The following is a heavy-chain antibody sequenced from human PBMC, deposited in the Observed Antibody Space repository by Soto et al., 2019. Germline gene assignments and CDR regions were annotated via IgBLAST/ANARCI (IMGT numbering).Heavy chain of an antibody. CDR1: GYTFTSYA. CDR2: INAGNGNT. CDR3: ARVDQYYDILTGYSRRYMDV. J-gene: IGHJ6*03. V-gene: IGHV1-3*01. Sequence: ASVKVSCKASGYTFTSYAMHWVRQAPGQRLEWMGWINAGNGNTKYSQKFQGRVTITRDTSASTAYMELSSLRSEDTAVYYCARVDQYYDILTGYSRRYMDVWGKGTKVTVSS. D-gene: IGHD3-9*01.